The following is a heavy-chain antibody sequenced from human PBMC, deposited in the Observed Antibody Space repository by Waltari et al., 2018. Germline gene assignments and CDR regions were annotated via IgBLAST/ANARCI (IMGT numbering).Heavy chain of an antibody. CDR3: ARDQSGNGWFDP. Sequence: EVQLVESGGGLIPPGGSLRLSCAASGFTVSSNYLGWVRKAPGKGLEWVSVIYSGGSTYYADSVKGRFTISRDNSKNTLYLQMNSLRAEDTAVYYCARDQSGNGWFDPWGQGTLVTVSS. V-gene: IGHV3-53*01. CDR2: IYSGGST. J-gene: IGHJ5*02. CDR1: GFTVSSNY.